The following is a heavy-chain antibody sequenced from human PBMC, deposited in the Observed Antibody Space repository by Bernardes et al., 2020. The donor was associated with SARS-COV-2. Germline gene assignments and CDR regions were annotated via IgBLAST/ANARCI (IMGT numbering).Heavy chain of an antibody. Sequence: ASVKVSCKASGYTFSDYYIHWLRQAPGQGFEWMGWISPKSGATNYAQKFQGRVTMTRDTAISTEYMQLSRLTSDDTAVYYCARTFYYYRGGDSVFDQWGQRSLVSVSS. CDR2: ISPKSGAT. D-gene: IGHD2-21*01. J-gene: IGHJ4*02. V-gene: IGHV1-2*02. CDR1: GYTFSDYY. CDR3: ARTFYYYRGGDSVFDQ.